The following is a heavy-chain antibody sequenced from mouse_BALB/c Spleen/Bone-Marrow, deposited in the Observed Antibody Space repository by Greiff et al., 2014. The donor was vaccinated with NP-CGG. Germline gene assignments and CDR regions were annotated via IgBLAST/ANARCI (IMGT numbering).Heavy chain of an antibody. V-gene: IGHV1-87*01. CDR2: IYTGDGDT. J-gene: IGHJ3*01. CDR3: ARTWEFAY. Sequence: QVQLQQSGAELARPGASVKLSCKASGYTFTSYWMQWVKQRPGKGLEWIGAIYTGDGDTRYTQKFKGKATLTADKSSSTAYMQLSSLASEDSAVYYCARTWEFAYWGQGTLVTVSA. CDR1: GYTFTSYW. D-gene: IGHD4-1*01.